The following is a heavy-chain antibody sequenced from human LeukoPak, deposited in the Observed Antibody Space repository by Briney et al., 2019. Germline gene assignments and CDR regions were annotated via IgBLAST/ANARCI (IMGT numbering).Heavy chain of an antibody. D-gene: IGHD3-3*01. CDR2: IIPIFGTA. CDR3: ARVSARLHYDFWSGYYTGWAFDI. Sequence: SVKVSCKASGYTFTSYDISWVRQAPGQGLEWMGRIIPIFGTANYAQKFQGRVTITTDESTSTAYMELSSLRSEDTAVYYCARVSARLHYDFWSGYYTGWAFDIWGQGTMVTVSS. V-gene: IGHV1-69*05. J-gene: IGHJ3*02. CDR1: GYTFTSYD.